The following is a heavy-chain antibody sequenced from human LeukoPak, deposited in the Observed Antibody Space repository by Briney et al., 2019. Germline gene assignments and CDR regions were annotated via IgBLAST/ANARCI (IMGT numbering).Heavy chain of an antibody. CDR1: GFTFSSYG. CDR2: ISYDGSNK. V-gene: IGHV3-30*18. J-gene: IGHJ3*02. CDR3: AKGYYGSGSYYEPGDAFDI. D-gene: IGHD3-10*01. Sequence: PGGSLRLSCAASGFTFSSYGMHWVRQAPGKGLEWVAVISYDGSNKYYADSVKGRFTISRDNSKNTLYLQMNSLRAEDTAVYYCAKGYYGSGSYYEPGDAFDIWGQWTMVTVSS.